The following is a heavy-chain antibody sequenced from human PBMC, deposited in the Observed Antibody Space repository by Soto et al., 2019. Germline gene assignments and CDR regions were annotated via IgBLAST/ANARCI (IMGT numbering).Heavy chain of an antibody. CDR1: GGSFSGYY. J-gene: IGHJ6*03. D-gene: IGHD6-13*01. V-gene: IGHV4-34*01. Sequence: QVQLQQWGAGLLKPSETLSLTCAVYGGSFSGYYWNWIRQPPGKGLEWIGEINHSGSTNYNPSLKSRVTISVDTSKNQFSLKLSSVTAADTAVYYCASSDLRRAAASGGYYYMDVWGKGTTVTVSS. CDR2: INHSGST. CDR3: ASSDLRRAAASGGYYYMDV.